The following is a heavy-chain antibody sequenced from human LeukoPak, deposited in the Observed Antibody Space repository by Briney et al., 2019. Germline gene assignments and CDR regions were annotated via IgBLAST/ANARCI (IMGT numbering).Heavy chain of an antibody. Sequence: PSETLSLTCTVSGDPISSHYWSWIRQPPGKALEWIGYVYYSGSTNYNPSLKSRVTTSVGTSKTQFSLKLSSVTAADTAVYYCASHTYYYGSGSWSYGMDVWGQGTTVTVSS. CDR1: GDPISSHY. J-gene: IGHJ6*02. CDR2: VYYSGST. D-gene: IGHD3-10*01. V-gene: IGHV4-59*11. CDR3: ASHTYYYGSGSWSYGMDV.